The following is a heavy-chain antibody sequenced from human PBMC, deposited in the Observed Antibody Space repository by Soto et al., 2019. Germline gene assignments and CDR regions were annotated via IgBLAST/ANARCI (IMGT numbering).Heavy chain of an antibody. CDR3: ASQPAVWPFNWFDP. Sequence: GGSLRLSCAASGFAFSSFEMTWVRQAPGKGLERVSYISSIGSTIYYADSVKGRFTISRDNAKNALYLQMNSLRAEDTAVYYCASQPAVWPFNWFDPWGQGTLVTVSS. V-gene: IGHV3-48*03. CDR1: GFAFSSFE. J-gene: IGHJ5*02. CDR2: ISSIGSTI. D-gene: IGHD2-2*01.